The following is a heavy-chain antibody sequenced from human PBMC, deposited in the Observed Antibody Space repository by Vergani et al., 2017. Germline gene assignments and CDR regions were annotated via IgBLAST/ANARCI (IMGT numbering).Heavy chain of an antibody. CDR1: GFTFSNAW. D-gene: IGHD4-11*01. J-gene: IGHJ6*03. CDR3: TTDPPTDRIAENYYYYYYMDV. V-gene: IGHV3-15*01. CDR2: IKSKTDGGTT. Sequence: EVQLVESGGGLVKPGGSLRLSCAASGFTFSNAWMSWVRQAPGKGLEWVGRIKSKTDGGTTDYAAPVKGRFTISRDDSKNTLYQQMNSLKTEDTAVDYCTTDPPTDRIAENYYYYYYMDVWGKGTTVTVSS.